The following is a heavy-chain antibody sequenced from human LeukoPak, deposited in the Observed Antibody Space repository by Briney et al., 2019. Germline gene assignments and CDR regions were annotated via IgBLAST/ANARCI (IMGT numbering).Heavy chain of an antibody. V-gene: IGHV4-59*12. D-gene: IGHD3-3*01. CDR3: ARDHLANLASRLFDP. CDR1: GGSISSYY. Sequence: SETLSLTCTVSGGSISSYYWSWIRQPPGKGLEWIGYIYYSGSTNYNPSLKSRVTISVDTSKNQFSLKLTSVTAADTAVYYCARDHLANLASRLFDPWGQGSLVTVSS. CDR2: IYYSGST. J-gene: IGHJ5*02.